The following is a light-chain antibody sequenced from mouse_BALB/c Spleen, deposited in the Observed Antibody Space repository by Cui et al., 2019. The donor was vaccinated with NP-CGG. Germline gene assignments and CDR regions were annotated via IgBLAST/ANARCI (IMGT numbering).Light chain of an antibody. CDR3: ALWYSNHWV. CDR1: TGAVTTSNY. V-gene: IGLV1*01. CDR2: GTN. J-gene: IGLJ1*01. Sequence: QAVVTPESALTTSPGETVTLTCRSNTGAVTTSNYANWVQEKPDHLFTGLIGGTNNRAPGVPARFSGSLIRDKAALTITGAQTEDEAIYFCALWYSNHWVFGGGTKLTVL.